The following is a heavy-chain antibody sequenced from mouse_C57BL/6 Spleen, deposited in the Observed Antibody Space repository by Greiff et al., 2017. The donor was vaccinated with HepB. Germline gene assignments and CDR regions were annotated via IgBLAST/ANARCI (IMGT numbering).Heavy chain of an antibody. CDR3: ARVGYAMDY. CDR2: IDPSDSYT. V-gene: IGHV1-69*01. Sequence: QVQLQQPGAELVMPGASVKLSCKASGYTFTSYWIHWVKQRPGQGLEWIGEIDPSDSYTNYNQKFKGKSTMTVDKSSSTAYMQLSSLTSEDSAVYYCARVGYAMDYWGQGTSVTVSS. D-gene: IGHD3-1*01. J-gene: IGHJ4*01. CDR1: GYTFTSYW.